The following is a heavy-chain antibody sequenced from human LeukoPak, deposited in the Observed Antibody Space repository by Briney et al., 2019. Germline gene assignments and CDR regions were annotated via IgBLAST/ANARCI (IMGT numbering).Heavy chain of an antibody. CDR2: ISAYNGNT. D-gene: IGHD1-26*01. V-gene: IGHV1-18*04. Sequence: ASVKVSCKASGYTFTSYYMHWVRQAPGQGLEWMGWISAYNGNTNYAQKLQGRVTMTTDTSTSTAYMELRSLRSDDTAVYYCAGRISGSYLPFDYWGQGTLVTVSS. CDR3: AGRISGSYLPFDY. CDR1: GYTFTSYY. J-gene: IGHJ4*02.